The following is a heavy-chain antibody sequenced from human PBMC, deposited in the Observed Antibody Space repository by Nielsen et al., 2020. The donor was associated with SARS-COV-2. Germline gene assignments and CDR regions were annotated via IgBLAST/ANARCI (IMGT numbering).Heavy chain of an antibody. CDR3: ARRYYFDSLFDP. V-gene: IGHV5-51*01. CDR2: IYPGGSVT. D-gene: IGHD3-22*01. J-gene: IGHJ5*02. Sequence: KVSCKASGYNFVSYWIGWVRQMPGKGPEWMGIIYPGGSVTIYSPSFQGQVTISVDTSINTAYLQWSSLKASDSAIYYCARRYYFDSLFDPWGQGTLVPVSS. CDR1: GYNFVSYW.